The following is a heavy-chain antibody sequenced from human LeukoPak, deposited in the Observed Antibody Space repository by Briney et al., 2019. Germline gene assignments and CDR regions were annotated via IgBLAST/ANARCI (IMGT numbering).Heavy chain of an antibody. CDR1: RFTFSSYG. Sequence: PGGSLRLSCAASRFTFSSYGMHWVRQAPGKGLEWVAVISYDGSNKYYADSVKGRFTISRDNSKNTLYLQMNSLRAEDTAVYYCAKGLWFGEVDAFDIWGQGTMVTVSS. J-gene: IGHJ3*02. V-gene: IGHV3-30*18. CDR3: AKGLWFGEVDAFDI. CDR2: ISYDGSNK. D-gene: IGHD3-10*01.